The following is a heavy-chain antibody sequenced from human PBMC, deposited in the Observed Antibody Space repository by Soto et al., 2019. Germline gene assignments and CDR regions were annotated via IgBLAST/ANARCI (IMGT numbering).Heavy chain of an antibody. J-gene: IGHJ6*03. V-gene: IGHV3-23*01. CDR1: GFTFSSYA. Sequence: GESLKISCAASGFTFSSYAMSWVRQAPGKGLEWVSAISGSGGSTYYADSVKGRFTISRDNSKNTLYLQMNSLRAEDTAVYYCAKGGDWNYPYYYYYYMDVWGKGTTVTVSS. CDR2: ISGSGGST. D-gene: IGHD1-7*01. CDR3: AKGGDWNYPYYYYYYMDV.